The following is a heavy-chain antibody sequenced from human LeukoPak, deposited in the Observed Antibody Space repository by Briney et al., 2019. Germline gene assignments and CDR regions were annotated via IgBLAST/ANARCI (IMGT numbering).Heavy chain of an antibody. V-gene: IGHV4-39*01. J-gene: IGHJ6*02. CDR3: ARLNYDFWSGGYYYGMDV. CDR2: IYYSGST. CDR1: GGSISSSSYY. Sequence: PSETLSLTCTVSGGSISSSSYYWGWIRQPPGKGLEWIGSIYYSGSTYYNPSLKSRVTISVDTSKNQFSLKLSSVTAADTAVYYCARLNYDFWSGGYYYGMDVWGQGTTVTVSS. D-gene: IGHD3-3*01.